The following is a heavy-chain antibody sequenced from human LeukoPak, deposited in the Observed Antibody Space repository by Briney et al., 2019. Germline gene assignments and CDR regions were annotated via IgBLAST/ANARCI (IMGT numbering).Heavy chain of an antibody. CDR3: ARDRDHYGMDV. CDR2: INHSGST. Sequence: SETLSLTCAVYGGSFSGYYWSWIRQPPGKGLEWIGEINHSGSTNYNPSLKSRVTISVDTSKNQFSLKLSSVTAADTAVYYCARDRDHYGMDVWGQGTTVTVSS. V-gene: IGHV4-34*01. J-gene: IGHJ6*02. CDR1: GGSFSGYY.